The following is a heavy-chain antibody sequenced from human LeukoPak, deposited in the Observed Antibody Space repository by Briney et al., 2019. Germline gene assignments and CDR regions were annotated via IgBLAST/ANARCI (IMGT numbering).Heavy chain of an antibody. CDR1: GFTFEDYT. CDR2: ISWDGTT. J-gene: IGHJ4*02. D-gene: IGHD3-22*01. V-gene: IGHV3-43*01. Sequence: GWSLRLSCAASGFTFEDYTMHWVRQVPGKTLEWVSLISWDGTTYYTDSVKGRFTISRDNSQDSLYLQMDTLRSEDTAFYYCVKDLTYESSGSFFDYWGRGTLVTVS. CDR3: VKDLTYESSGSFFDY.